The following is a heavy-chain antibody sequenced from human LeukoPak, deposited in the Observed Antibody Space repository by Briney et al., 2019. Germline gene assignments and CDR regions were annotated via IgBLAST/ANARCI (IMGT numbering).Heavy chain of an antibody. Sequence: TGGSLRLSCAAPDFTVSSNSMSWVRQAPGKGLEWVSVTYSSGSTHYADSVKGRFTISRDSSKNTLYLQMNSLRAGDTAVYYCATESYGGAWGQGTLVTVSS. CDR1: DFTVSSNS. CDR2: TYSSGST. CDR3: ATESYGGA. J-gene: IGHJ4*02. D-gene: IGHD1-26*01. V-gene: IGHV3-53*01.